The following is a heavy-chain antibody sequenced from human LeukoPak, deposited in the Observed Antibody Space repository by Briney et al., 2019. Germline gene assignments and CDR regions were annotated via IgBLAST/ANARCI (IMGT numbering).Heavy chain of an antibody. CDR2: IIPILGIA. Sequence: GSSVKVSCKASGGTFSSYAISWVRQAPGQGLEWMGRIIPILGIANYAQKFQGRVTITADKSTSTAYMELSSLRSEDTAVYYCARYVSGSLGAFDIWGQGTMVTVSS. V-gene: IGHV1-69*04. CDR3: ARYVSGSLGAFDI. J-gene: IGHJ3*02. CDR1: GGTFSSYA. D-gene: IGHD3-10*01.